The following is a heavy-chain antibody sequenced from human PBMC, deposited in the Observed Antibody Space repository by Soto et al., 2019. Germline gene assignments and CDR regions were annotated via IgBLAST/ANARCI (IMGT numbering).Heavy chain of an antibody. J-gene: IGHJ4*01. D-gene: IGHD7-27*01. CDR3: ARDTGDRERYFDY. Sequence: GGSLRLSCAASGFTFSSYAMSWVRQAPGKGLEWVSAISGSGGSTYYADSVKGRFTISRDNSKKTLYLQMNGLRAEDTAVYYCARDTGDRERYFDYWGQGALVAVSS. CDR1: GFTFSSYA. CDR2: ISGSGGST. V-gene: IGHV3-23*01.